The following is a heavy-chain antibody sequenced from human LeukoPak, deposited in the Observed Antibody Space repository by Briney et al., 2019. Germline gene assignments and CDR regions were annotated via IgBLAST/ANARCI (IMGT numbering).Heavy chain of an antibody. CDR1: GFTFDDYA. J-gene: IGHJ6*02. CDR2: ISWNSGSI. D-gene: IGHD1-26*01. V-gene: IGHV3-9*01. Sequence: GGSLRLPCAASGFTFDDYAMHWVRQAPGKGLEWVSGISWNSGSIGYADSVKGRFTISRDNAKDSLYLQMNSLRAEDTALYYCAKDVRSGSYYYYGMDVWGQGTTVTVSS. CDR3: AKDVRSGSYYYYGMDV.